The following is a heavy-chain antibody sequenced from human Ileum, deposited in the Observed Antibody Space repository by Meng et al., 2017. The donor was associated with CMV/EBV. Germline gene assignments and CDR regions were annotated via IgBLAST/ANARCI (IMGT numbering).Heavy chain of an antibody. Sequence: LPCIVSRLPYARGIHLWARFRRTPGNRLRCIVSMFFSAFDDYNPSLKSRVTISLHATQKQFSLRLTSVTAADSAVYFCARDLTNKWFYYWGQETLVTVSS. CDR2: MFFSAFD. J-gene: IGHJ4*02. CDR1: RLPYARGIHL. D-gene: IGHD1-26*01. CDR3: ARDLTNKWFYY. V-gene: IGHV4-39*07.